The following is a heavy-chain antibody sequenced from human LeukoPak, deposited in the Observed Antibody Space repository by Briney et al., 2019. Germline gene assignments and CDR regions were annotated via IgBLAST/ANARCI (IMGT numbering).Heavy chain of an antibody. D-gene: IGHD3-22*01. CDR1: GFTFSSYW. CDR3: ARAPSEIGGYYPEYFRH. CDR2: IKSDGST. V-gene: IGHV3-74*01. J-gene: IGHJ1*01. Sequence: GGSLRLSCAASGFTFSSYWMHWVRQAPGKGLVWVSRIKSDGSTNYAVSVKGRLIISRDNAKNTVSLQMNSLRAEDTGVYYCARAPSEIGGYYPEYFRHWGQGPRVTVSS.